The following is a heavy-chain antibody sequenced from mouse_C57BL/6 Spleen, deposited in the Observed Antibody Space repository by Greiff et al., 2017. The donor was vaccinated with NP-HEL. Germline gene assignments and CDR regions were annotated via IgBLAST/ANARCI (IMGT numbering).Heavy chain of an antibody. Sequence: QVQLQQPGAELVKPGASVKMSCKASGYTFTSYWITWVKQRPGQGLEWIGDIYPGSGSTNYNEKFKSKATLTVDTSSSTAYMQLSSLTSEDSAVYYCARSSSYYYGSSYLYYYAMDYWGQGTSVTVSS. D-gene: IGHD1-1*01. J-gene: IGHJ4*01. CDR3: ARSSSYYYGSSYLYYYAMDY. CDR1: GYTFTSYW. V-gene: IGHV1-55*01. CDR2: IYPGSGST.